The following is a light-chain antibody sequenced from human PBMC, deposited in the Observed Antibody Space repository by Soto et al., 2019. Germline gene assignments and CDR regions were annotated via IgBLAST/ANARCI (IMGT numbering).Light chain of an antibody. V-gene: IGKV1-5*03. CDR3: QQYNNYPYT. CDR1: QSISSW. J-gene: IGKJ2*01. Sequence: DIQMTQSPSTLSASVGDRVTITCRASQSISSWLAWYQQKPGKAPKLLIYKASSLESGVRSRFSGSGSGTEFTLTISSLQPDDFATYYCQQYNNYPYTFGRGTKLEIK. CDR2: KAS.